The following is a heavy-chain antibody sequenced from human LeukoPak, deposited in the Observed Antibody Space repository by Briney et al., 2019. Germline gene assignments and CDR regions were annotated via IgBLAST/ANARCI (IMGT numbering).Heavy chain of an antibody. D-gene: IGHD6-25*01. CDR2: INASGST. Sequence: PAETLSLTCTVSGVSMSSYYGSWVRQPPGKGLEWVGNINASGSTNYNTSLNSRVTISVPTSKNQFSLILSSVTAADTAVYYCAEYGSGYGRFDPWGQGTLVTVSS. V-gene: IGHV4-4*08. CDR3: AEYGSGYGRFDP. CDR1: GVSMSSYY. J-gene: IGHJ5*02.